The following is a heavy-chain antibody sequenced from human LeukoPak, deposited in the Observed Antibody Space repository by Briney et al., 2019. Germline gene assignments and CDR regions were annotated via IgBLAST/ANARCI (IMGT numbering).Heavy chain of an antibody. CDR1: GYTFTSYY. D-gene: IGHD6-13*01. V-gene: IGHV1-46*01. J-gene: IGHJ4*02. CDR2: INPSGGST. Sequence: ASVKVCCTASGYTFTSYYMHWVRQAPGQGLEWMGIINPSGGSTSYAQKFQGRVTMTRDTSTSTVYMELSSLRSEDTAVYYCARGGEVAAAGPWNFDYWGQGTLVTVSS. CDR3: ARGGEVAAAGPWNFDY.